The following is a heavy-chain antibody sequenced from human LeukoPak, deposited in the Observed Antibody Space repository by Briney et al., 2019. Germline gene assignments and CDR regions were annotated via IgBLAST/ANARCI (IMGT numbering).Heavy chain of an antibody. Sequence: ASVKVSCKAAGYPFTSFGISWVRQAPGQGLEWMGWISAYNGKTEFAQKFQGRVTMTRDTSTSTVYMELSSLRSEDTAVYYCAREYQDASSSRYGGYFDYWGQGTLVTVSS. V-gene: IGHV1-18*01. CDR2: ISAYNGKT. J-gene: IGHJ4*02. CDR1: GYPFTSFG. CDR3: AREYQDASSSRYGGYFDY. D-gene: IGHD6-13*01.